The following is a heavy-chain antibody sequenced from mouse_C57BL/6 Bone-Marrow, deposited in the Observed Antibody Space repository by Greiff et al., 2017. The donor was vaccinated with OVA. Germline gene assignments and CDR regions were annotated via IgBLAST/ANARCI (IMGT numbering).Heavy chain of an antibody. CDR1: GYTFTSYG. CDR3: ARGLLVHDYGYRNWDFDV. J-gene: IGHJ1*03. D-gene: IGHD2-14*01. CDR2: IYPRSGNT. Sequence: VQLQQSGAELARPGASVKLSCKAPGYTFTSYGISWVKQRPGQGLEWIGEIYPRSGNTYYNEQFKGKATLTAAKSSSTAYMELRSLTSEDSAVYYCARGLLVHDYGYRNWDFDVWGTGTTVTVSS. V-gene: IGHV1-81*01.